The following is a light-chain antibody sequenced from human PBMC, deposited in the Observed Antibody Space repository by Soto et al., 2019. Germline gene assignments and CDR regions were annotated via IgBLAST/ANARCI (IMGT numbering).Light chain of an antibody. CDR2: DAS. CDR1: QSVNTY. CDR3: QQRRKWTTLFT. J-gene: IGKJ3*01. V-gene: IGKV3-11*01. Sequence: EIVLTQSPATLSLSPGERATLSCRASQSVNTYLAWYQQKPGQAPRLLIYDASIPATGIPARFSGSGSGTDFTLTISSLELEDFAVYYYQQRRKWTTLFTFGPGTKVDVK.